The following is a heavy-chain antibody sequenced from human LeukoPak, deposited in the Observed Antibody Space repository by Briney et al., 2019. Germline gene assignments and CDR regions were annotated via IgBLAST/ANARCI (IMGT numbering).Heavy chain of an antibody. J-gene: IGHJ6*03. CDR2: TRYDGTYK. CDR3: AKGGGLWLQSWYMDV. V-gene: IGHV3-30*02. Sequence: LSGGSLRLSCAASGFSFSTYGMHWVRQAPGKGLEWVAFTRYDGTYKYYADSVEGRFTISRDNSKSTLYLQMNSLRVEDTAFYYCAKGGGLWLQSWYMDVWGKGTTVTVSS. CDR1: GFSFSTYG. D-gene: IGHD5-12*01.